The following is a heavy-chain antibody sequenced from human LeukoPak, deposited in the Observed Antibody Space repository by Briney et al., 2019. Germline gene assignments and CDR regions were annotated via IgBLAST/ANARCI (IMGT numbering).Heavy chain of an antibody. CDR1: GGSISSGGYY. CDR2: IYYSGST. Sequence: SETLSLTCTVSGGSISSGGYYWSWIRQHPGKGLEWIGYIYYSGSTYYNPSLKSRVTISVDTSKNQFSLKLSSVTAADTAVYYCARGSGSYYHWFDPWGQGTLVTVSS. D-gene: IGHD1-26*01. V-gene: IGHV4-31*03. J-gene: IGHJ5*02. CDR3: ARGSGSYYHWFDP.